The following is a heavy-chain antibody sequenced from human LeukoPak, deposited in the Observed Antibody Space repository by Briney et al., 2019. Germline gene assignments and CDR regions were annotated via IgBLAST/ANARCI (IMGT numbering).Heavy chain of an antibody. CDR3: AKDRSVYLEGFDP. V-gene: IGHV3-30*18. CDR2: ISDDGSKR. D-gene: IGHD5/OR15-5a*01. J-gene: IGHJ5*02. CDR1: GFTFSNYG. Sequence: GRSLRLSCAVSGFTFSNYGMEWVRQAPGEGLEWVAVISDDGSKRYYADSVKGRFTISRDNSRSILYLQMNSLTLEDTALYYCAKDRSVYLEGFDPWGQGTLVIVSS.